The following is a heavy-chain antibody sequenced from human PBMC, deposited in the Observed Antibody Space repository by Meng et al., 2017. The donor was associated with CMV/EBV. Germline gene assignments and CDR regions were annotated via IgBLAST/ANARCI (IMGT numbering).Heavy chain of an antibody. V-gene: IGHV1-69*05. CDR3: ARVKYYYDSSGSGGAFDI. D-gene: IGHD3-22*01. CDR1: GGTFSSYA. CDR2: IIPIFGTA. Sequence: SVKVSCKASGGTFSSYAIGWVRQAPGQGLEWMGGIIPIFGTANYAQKFQGRVTITTDESTSTAYMELSSLRSEDTAVYYCARVKYYYDSSGSGGAFDIWGQGTMVTVSS. J-gene: IGHJ3*02.